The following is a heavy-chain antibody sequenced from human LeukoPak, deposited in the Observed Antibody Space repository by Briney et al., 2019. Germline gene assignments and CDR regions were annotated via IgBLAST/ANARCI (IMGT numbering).Heavy chain of an antibody. CDR3: ARDDWNIAVAGFAY. J-gene: IGHJ4*02. Sequence: GGSLRLSCAASGFTFSDYYMSWIRQAPGKGLEWVSYISSSGSTIYYADSVKGRFTISRDNAKNSLYLQMNSLRAEDTAVYHCARDDWNIAVAGFAYWGQGTLVTVSS. CDR1: GFTFSDYY. D-gene: IGHD6-19*01. CDR2: ISSSGSTI. V-gene: IGHV3-11*01.